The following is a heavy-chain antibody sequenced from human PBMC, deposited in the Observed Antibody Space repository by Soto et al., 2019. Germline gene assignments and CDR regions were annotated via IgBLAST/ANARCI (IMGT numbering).Heavy chain of an antibody. V-gene: IGHV1-3*01. Sequence: ASVKVSCKASGYTFTSYAMHWVRQAPGQRLEWMGWINAGNGNTKYSQKFQGRVTITRDTSASTAYMELSSLRSEDTAVYYCARDPPYCSGGSCYSNYYYYGMDVWGQGTTVTVSS. CDR1: GYTFTSYA. CDR3: ARDPPYCSGGSCYSNYYYYGMDV. D-gene: IGHD2-15*01. CDR2: INAGNGNT. J-gene: IGHJ6*02.